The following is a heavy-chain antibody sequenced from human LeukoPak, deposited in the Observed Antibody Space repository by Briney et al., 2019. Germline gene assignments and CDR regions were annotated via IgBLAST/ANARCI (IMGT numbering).Heavy chain of an antibody. CDR2: IYYSGST. Sequence: SETLSLTCTVSGGSISSSSYYWSWIRQPPGKGLEWIGYIYYSGSTNYNPSLKSRVTISVDTSKNQFSLKLSSVTAADTAVYYCAREERWLQAFDYWGQGTLVTVSS. D-gene: IGHD5-24*01. J-gene: IGHJ4*02. CDR3: AREERWLQAFDY. CDR1: GGSISSSSYY. V-gene: IGHV4-61*01.